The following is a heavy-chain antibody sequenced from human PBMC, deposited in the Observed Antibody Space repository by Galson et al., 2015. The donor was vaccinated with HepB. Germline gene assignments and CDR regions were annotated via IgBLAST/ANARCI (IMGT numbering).Heavy chain of an antibody. CDR2: IYPGDSDT. CDR3: ARQPTDSSGYFPFDY. J-gene: IGHJ4*02. D-gene: IGHD3-22*01. CDR1: GYSFTSYW. Sequence: QSGAEVKKPGESLKISYKGSGYSFTSYWIGWVRQMPGKGLEWMGIIYPGDSDTRYSPSFQGQVTISADKSISTAYLQWSSLKASDTAMYYCARQPTDSSGYFPFDYWGQGTLVTVSS. V-gene: IGHV5-51*01.